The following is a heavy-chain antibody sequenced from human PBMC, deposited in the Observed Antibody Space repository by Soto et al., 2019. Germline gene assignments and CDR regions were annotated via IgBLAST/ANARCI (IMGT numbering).Heavy chain of an antibody. CDR2: INTDGGSS. CDR3: AREAGYCRRTSCYRRAFDT. V-gene: IGHV3-74*03. J-gene: IGHJ3*02. D-gene: IGHD2-2*01. Sequence: PGGSLRLSCAASGFTFSGHWMHWVRQVPGKGLEWVSRINTDGGSSAYADSVKGRFTISRDNAKNTLYLQMNGLRAEDTAVYYCAREAGYCRRTSCYRRAFDTWGQGTTVTV. CDR1: GFTFSGHW.